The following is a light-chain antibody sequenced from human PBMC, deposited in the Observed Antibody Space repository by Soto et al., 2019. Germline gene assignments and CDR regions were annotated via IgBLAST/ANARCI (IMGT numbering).Light chain of an antibody. CDR2: AVS. CDR1: QDINNF. CDR3: QQYDTYPWT. J-gene: IGKJ1*01. V-gene: IGKV1-16*01. Sequence: DIQMTQSPSSLSASVGDRVTLTCRASQDINNFLAWFQQRPGKAPRSLIYAVSTLQRGVPSRFSGDGSGTNFTLTISSLQPEDSATYYCQQYDTYPWTFGQGTPVEIK.